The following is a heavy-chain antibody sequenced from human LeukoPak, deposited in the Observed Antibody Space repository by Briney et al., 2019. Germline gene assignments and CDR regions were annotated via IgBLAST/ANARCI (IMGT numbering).Heavy chain of an antibody. V-gene: IGHV3-30*02. Sequence: GGSLRLSCAASGFIFSSYGMHWVRQAPDKGLEWVAFIRYDGSRKYYADSVKGRFTISRDNSKNTLYLQMNGLRAEDTAMYYCAKVSLNMVNDAFDIWGQGTMVGVSS. D-gene: IGHD4/OR15-4a*01. CDR2: IRYDGSRK. J-gene: IGHJ3*02. CDR1: GFIFSSYG. CDR3: AKVSLNMVNDAFDI.